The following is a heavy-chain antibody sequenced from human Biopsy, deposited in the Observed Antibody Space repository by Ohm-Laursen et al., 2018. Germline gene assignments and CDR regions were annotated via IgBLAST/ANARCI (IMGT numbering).Heavy chain of an antibody. J-gene: IGHJ4*02. CDR2: INPSGATT. D-gene: IGHD6-19*01. Sequence: VPSVTVSRKASGYRFTSYYMHWVRQAPGQGFEWMGLINPSGATTSYPQIFQGRVTMTRDTSKSTVYMVLSSLRSADTAVYFCARNTGWYGDLYYFDYWGQGTLVTVSS. CDR3: ARNTGWYGDLYYFDY. V-gene: IGHV1-46*01. CDR1: GYRFTSYY.